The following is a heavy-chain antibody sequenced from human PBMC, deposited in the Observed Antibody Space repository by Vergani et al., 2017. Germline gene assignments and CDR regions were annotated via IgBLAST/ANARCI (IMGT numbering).Heavy chain of an antibody. CDR1: GYTFTGYY. Sequence: QVQLVQSGAEVKKPGASVKVSCKASGYTFTGYYMHWVRQAPGQGLEWMGWINPNSGGTNYAQKFQGRVTMTRDTSIITAYMELSRLRSEDTAVYYCTRGWYYDSIAYFAYWGQGTLVTVSS. CDR3: TRGWYYDSIAYFAY. J-gene: IGHJ4*02. V-gene: IGHV1-2*02. CDR2: INPNSGGT. D-gene: IGHD3-22*01.